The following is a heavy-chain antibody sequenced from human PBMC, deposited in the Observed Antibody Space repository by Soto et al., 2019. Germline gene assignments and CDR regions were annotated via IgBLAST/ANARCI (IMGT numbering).Heavy chain of an antibody. CDR2: ISAYNGNT. CDR1: GYTFTSYG. Sequence: GASVKVSCKASGYTFTSYGISWVRQAPGQGLEWMGWISAYNGNTNYAQKLQGRVTMTTDTSTSTAYMELRSLRSDDTAVYYCARAYAILTIRHYYYYGMDVWGQGTPVTVSS. V-gene: IGHV1-18*04. D-gene: IGHD3-9*01. J-gene: IGHJ6*02. CDR3: ARAYAILTIRHYYYYGMDV.